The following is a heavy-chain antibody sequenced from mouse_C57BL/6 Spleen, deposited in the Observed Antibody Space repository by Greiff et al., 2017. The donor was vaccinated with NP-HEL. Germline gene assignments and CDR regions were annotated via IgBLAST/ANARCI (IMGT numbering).Heavy chain of an antibody. CDR1: GYTFTEYT. D-gene: IGHD5-5*01. Sequence: VQLVESGAELVKPGASVKLSCKASGYTFTEYTIHWVKQRSGQGLEWIGWFYSGSGSITYNEKFKDKATLTADKSSNTVYMELSRLTSEDSAVYFCARHGPYLKNYYAMDYWGQGTSVTVSS. CDR3: ARHGPYLKNYYAMDY. J-gene: IGHJ4*01. V-gene: IGHV1-62-2*01. CDR2: FYSGSGSI.